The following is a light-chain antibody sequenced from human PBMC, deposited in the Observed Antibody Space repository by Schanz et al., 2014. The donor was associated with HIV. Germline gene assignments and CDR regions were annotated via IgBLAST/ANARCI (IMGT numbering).Light chain of an antibody. Sequence: QSVLTQSPSASGPPGQRVTISCSGSSSNIGSNSVNWYQQLPGTAPKLLIYSNNQRPSGVPDRFSGSKSGTSASLDISGLQAEDEADYDCCSYAGSSTWVFGGGTKLTVL. V-gene: IGLV1-44*01. CDR2: SNN. CDR1: SSNIGSNS. CDR3: CSYAGSSTWV. J-gene: IGLJ3*02.